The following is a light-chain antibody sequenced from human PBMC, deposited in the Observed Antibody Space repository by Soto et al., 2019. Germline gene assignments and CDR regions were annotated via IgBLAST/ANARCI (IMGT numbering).Light chain of an antibody. CDR3: QQYET. CDR2: DAT. J-gene: IGKJ1*01. CDR1: QSISSW. Sequence: DIQMTQSPSTLSASVGDRVTITCRASQSISSWLAWYQQKPGKAPKLLIYDATSLGSGVPSRFSGSGSGTEFTLTISSLQPDDFATYYCQQYETFGQGTKVDIK. V-gene: IGKV1-5*01.